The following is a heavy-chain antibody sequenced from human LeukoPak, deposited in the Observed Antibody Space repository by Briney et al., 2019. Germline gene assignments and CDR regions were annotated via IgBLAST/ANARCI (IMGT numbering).Heavy chain of an antibody. CDR2: ISSSSSYI. Sequence: GGSLRLSCAASGFTFSSYSMNWVRQTPGKGLEWVSSISSSSSYIYYADSVKGRFTISRDNAKNSLYLQMNSLRAEDTAVYYCARDLVDTYYDFWSGYYTPAYDAFDIWGQGTMVTVSS. CDR1: GFTFSSYS. D-gene: IGHD3-3*01. V-gene: IGHV3-21*01. CDR3: ARDLVDTYYDFWSGYYTPAYDAFDI. J-gene: IGHJ3*02.